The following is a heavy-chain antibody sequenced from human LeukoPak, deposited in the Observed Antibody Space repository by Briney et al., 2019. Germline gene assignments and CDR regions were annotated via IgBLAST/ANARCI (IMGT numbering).Heavy chain of an antibody. CDR3: ARGGGYCSGGSCNWFDP. V-gene: IGHV1-18*01. CDR2: ISAYNGNT. J-gene: IGHJ5*02. CDR1: GYSFVLYG. D-gene: IGHD2-15*01. Sequence: ASVKVSCKASGYSFVLYGISWVRQAPGQGLEWMGWISAYNGNTDYAQKLQGRVTMTTDTSTSTAYMELRSLRSDDTAVYYCARGGGYCSGGSCNWFDPWGQGTLVTVSS.